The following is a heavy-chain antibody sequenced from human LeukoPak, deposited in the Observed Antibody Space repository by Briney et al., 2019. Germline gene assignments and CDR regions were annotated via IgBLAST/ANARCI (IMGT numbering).Heavy chain of an antibody. CDR1: GGSISSYY. CDR2: NYYSGST. D-gene: IGHD6-13*01. V-gene: IGHV4-59*01. J-gene: IGHJ4*02. CDR3: ARGLGSSWYGAPFDY. Sequence: SETLSLTCTVSGGSISSYYWSWIRQPPGKGLEWIGYNYYSGSTNYNPSLKSRVTISVATSKNQFSLKLSSVTAADTAVYYCARGLGSSWYGAPFDYWGQGTLVTVSS.